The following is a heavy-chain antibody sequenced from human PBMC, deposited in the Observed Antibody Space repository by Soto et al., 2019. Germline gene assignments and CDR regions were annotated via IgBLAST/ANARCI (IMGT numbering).Heavy chain of an antibody. V-gene: IGHV3-23*01. Sequence: GGSLRLSCAVSGFSFRNYAMSWVRQAPWKGLEWISTLTGSSSNIYYADSVKGRFAISRDNSRNTLYLQMNSLTAEDTAVYYCANGRATYGLLTHDYWGQGTLVTVSS. CDR1: GFSFRNYA. CDR2: LTGSSSNI. CDR3: ANGRATYGLLTHDY. J-gene: IGHJ4*02. D-gene: IGHD3-10*01.